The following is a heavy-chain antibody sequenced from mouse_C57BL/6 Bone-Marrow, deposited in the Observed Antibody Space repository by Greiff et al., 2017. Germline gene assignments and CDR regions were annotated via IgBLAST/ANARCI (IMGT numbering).Heavy chain of an antibody. D-gene: IGHD1-3*01. CDR2: INPNNGGT. CDR1: GYTFTDYN. J-gene: IGHJ2*01. CDR3: AREGWESGGIDY. V-gene: IGHV1-18*01. Sequence: VQLKQSGPELVKPGASVKIPCKASGYTFTDYNMDWVKQSHGKSLEWIGDINPNNGGTIYNQKFKGKATLTVDKSSSTAYMELRSLTSEDTAVYYCAREGWESGGIDYWGQGTTLTVSS.